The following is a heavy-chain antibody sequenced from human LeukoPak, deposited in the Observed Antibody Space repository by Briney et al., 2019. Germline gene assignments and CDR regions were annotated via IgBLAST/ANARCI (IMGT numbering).Heavy chain of an antibody. V-gene: IGHV3-66*01. CDR3: ASRDKGYYYGMDV. D-gene: IGHD5-24*01. Sequence: GGSLRLSCAASGFTVSSNYMSWVRQAPGKGLEWVSLLYSSDSTYYSDSVKGRFTIFRDNSKNTLYLQMNSLRAEDTAVYYCASRDKGYYYGMDVWGQGTTVTVS. J-gene: IGHJ6*02. CDR1: GFTVSSNY. CDR2: LYSSDST.